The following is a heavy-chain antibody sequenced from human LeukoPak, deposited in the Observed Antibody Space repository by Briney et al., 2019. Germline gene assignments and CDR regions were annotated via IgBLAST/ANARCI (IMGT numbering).Heavy chain of an antibody. J-gene: IGHJ4*02. CDR1: GASITSYY. Sequence: PSETLSLTCTVSGASITSYYWNWIRQPPGKGLEWIGYIYTSGTTNYNPSLTSRVTISVDTSKSQFSLRLTSVTAADAAVYYCARRRSGGRDFDYWGQGTLVAVSS. CDR2: IYTSGTT. V-gene: IGHV4-4*09. CDR3: ARRRSGGRDFDY. D-gene: IGHD2-15*01.